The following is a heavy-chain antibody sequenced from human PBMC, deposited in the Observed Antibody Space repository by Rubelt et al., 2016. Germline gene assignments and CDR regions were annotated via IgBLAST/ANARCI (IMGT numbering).Heavy chain of an antibody. CDR1: GGSISSSSYY. Sequence: QLQLQESGPGLVKPSETLSLTCTVSGGSISSSSYYWGWIRQPPGKGLEWIGSIYYSGSTYYNPSLKSRVTISIDTSKNQFSLKLSSSTAADTAVYYCATAPRGKAYFDFWARGTLVTVSS. D-gene: IGHD6-6*01. J-gene: IGHJ2*01. CDR3: ATAPRGKAYFDF. V-gene: IGHV4-39*01. CDR2: IYYSGST.